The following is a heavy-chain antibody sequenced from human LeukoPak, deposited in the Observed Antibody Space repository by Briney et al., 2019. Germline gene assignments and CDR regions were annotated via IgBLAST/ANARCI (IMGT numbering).Heavy chain of an antibody. Sequence: GGSLRLSCAASGFIFSAYGMHWVRQAPGKRLEWLAVIWYDGSSKYYSDSVKGRFTISRDNSKNTLYMQMNNLRVEDTAVYFCARDNRYTGNYLDAFDIWGQGTLVTVSS. CDR1: GFIFSAYG. CDR3: ARDNRYTGNYLDAFDI. V-gene: IGHV3-33*01. J-gene: IGHJ3*02. CDR2: IWYDGSSK. D-gene: IGHD3-16*02.